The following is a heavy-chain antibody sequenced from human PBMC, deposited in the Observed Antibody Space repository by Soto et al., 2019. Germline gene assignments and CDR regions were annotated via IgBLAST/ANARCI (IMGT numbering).Heavy chain of an antibody. CDR2: INAGNGNT. V-gene: IGHV1-3*05. J-gene: IGHJ6*02. CDR3: ALYSYDDVDV. CDR1: GYTFTSYA. Sequence: VQLVQSGAEEKKPGASVKVSCKASGYTFTSYAMHWVRQAPGQRLEWMGWINAGNGNTKYSQKFQGTVTITRDTSASTAYLELSSVRSEDTAVYYSALYSYDDVDVWGQGTTVTVSS.